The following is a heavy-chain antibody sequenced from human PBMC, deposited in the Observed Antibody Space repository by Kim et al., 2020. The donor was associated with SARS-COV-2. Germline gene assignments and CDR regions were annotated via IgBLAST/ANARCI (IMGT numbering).Heavy chain of an antibody. CDR1: GGTFSSYA. J-gene: IGHJ3*02. CDR3: ARGYYDSINAFDI. V-gene: IGHV1-69*04. Sequence: SVKVSCKASGGTFSSYAISWVRQAPGQGLEWMGRIIPILGIANYAQKFQGRVTITADKSTSTAYMELSSLRSEDTAVYYCARGYYDSINAFDIWGQGTMVTVSS. CDR2: IIPILGIA. D-gene: IGHD3-22*01.